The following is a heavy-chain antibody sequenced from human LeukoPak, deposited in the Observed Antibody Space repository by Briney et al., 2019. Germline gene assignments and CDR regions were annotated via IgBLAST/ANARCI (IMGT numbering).Heavy chain of an antibody. V-gene: IGHV4-34*01. CDR3: ARRWNYGRNYYIDV. Sequence: SETLSLTCAVYGGSFSNYYWSWIRQSPGKGLEWIGEINDSGTINCNPSLMSRVTISVDNSKNQFSLKLSSVTAADTAVYYCARRWNYGRNYYIDVWGKGATASVSS. CDR2: INDSGTI. D-gene: IGHD1-7*01. J-gene: IGHJ6*03. CDR1: GGSFSNYY.